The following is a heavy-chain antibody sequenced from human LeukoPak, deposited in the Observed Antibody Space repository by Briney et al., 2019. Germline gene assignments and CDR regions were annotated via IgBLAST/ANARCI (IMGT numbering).Heavy chain of an antibody. Sequence: PGGSLRLSCAASGFTFTTYAFHWVRQAPGTGLEWVAVISSDGKSRIYADSVEGRFTISRDNSKNRLFLQMNSLRTEDTAVYYCARDPMADFDYWGQGALVTVSS. CDR1: GFTFTTYA. CDR3: ARDPMADFDY. J-gene: IGHJ4*02. D-gene: IGHD2-8*01. V-gene: IGHV3-30*04. CDR2: ISSDGKSR.